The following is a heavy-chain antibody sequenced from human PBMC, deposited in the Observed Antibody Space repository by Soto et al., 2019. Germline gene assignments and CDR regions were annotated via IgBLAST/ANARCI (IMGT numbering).Heavy chain of an antibody. Sequence: QVQLVQSGAEVKKPGASVKVSCKASGYTFTSYGISWVRQAPGQGLEWMGWISAYNGNTNYAQKLQGRVTMTTDTSTSTAYMELRSLRSDDTAVYYCAIEISSSWYEGYGWFDPWGQGTLVTVSS. J-gene: IGHJ5*02. D-gene: IGHD6-13*01. CDR2: ISAYNGNT. CDR3: AIEISSSWYEGYGWFDP. V-gene: IGHV1-18*01. CDR1: GYTFTSYG.